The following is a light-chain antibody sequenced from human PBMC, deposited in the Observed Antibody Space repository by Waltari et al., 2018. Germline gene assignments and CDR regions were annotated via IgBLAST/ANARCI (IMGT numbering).Light chain of an antibody. J-gene: IGLJ1*01. CDR3: CSYATGSSYV. Sequence: QSALTQPASVSGSPGQSITVSCTGTSHDVGGYNRVSWYQQLPGKAPKLILFDVDLRPSGVFVRFSGSKSGNTASLTISGLRAEDEGDYYCCSYATGSSYVFGPGTKVTVL. CDR2: DVD. V-gene: IGLV2-23*02. CDR1: SHDVGGYNR.